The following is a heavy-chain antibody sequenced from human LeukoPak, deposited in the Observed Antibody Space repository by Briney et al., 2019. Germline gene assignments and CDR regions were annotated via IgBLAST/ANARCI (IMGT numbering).Heavy chain of an antibody. CDR3: VPGGGFAV. J-gene: IGHJ1*01. CDR1: GLTISRDS. D-gene: IGHD4-23*01. V-gene: IGHV3-74*01. CDR2: IYSDGTTT. Sequence: PGGSLRLSCAPSGLTISRDSMHWVRQAPGKGLVWVSRIYSDGTTTHYADSVKGRFTISRDDAKNTVHLLMNSLRADDTAVYYCVPGGGFAVWGQGSLVTVSS.